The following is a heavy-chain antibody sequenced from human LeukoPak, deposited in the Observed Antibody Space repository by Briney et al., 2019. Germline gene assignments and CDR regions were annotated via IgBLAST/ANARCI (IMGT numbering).Heavy chain of an antibody. CDR2: ISSSGSTI. Sequence: PGGSLRLSCVASGFTFSGYEMNWARQAPGKGLEWVSYISSSGSTIYYADSVKGRFTISRDNAKNSLYLQMNSLRAEDTAVYYCARDQYSSGRGEFDYWGQGTLVTVSS. CDR3: ARDQYSSGRGEFDY. CDR1: GFTFSGYE. J-gene: IGHJ4*02. D-gene: IGHD6-19*01. V-gene: IGHV3-48*03.